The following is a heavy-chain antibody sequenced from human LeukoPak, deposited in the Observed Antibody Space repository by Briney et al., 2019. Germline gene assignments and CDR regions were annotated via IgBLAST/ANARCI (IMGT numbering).Heavy chain of an antibody. CDR1: GFTFSSYA. CDR3: ARDPGGSSVFY. Sequence: GGSLRLSCAASGFTFSSYAMHWVRQAPGKGLEWVAVVSYDGSNKYYADSVKGRFTISRDNSKNTLYLQMNSLRAEDTAVYYCARDPGGSSVFYWGQGTLVTVSS. D-gene: IGHD1-26*01. CDR2: VSYDGSNK. J-gene: IGHJ4*02. V-gene: IGHV3-30-3*01.